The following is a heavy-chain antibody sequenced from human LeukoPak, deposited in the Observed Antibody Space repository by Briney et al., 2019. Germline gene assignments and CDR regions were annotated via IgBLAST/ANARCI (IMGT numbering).Heavy chain of an antibody. V-gene: IGHV4-34*01. J-gene: IGHJ4*02. CDR3: ARVRCGGSCHFDY. CDR1: GGSFSGYY. CDR2: INHSGGT. D-gene: IGHD2-15*01. Sequence: SETLSLTCAVYGGSFSGYYWSWIRQPPGKGLEWIGEINHSGGTNYNPSLKSRVTISVDTSKNQFSLKLSSVTAADTAVYYCARVRCGGSCHFDYWGQGTLVTVSS.